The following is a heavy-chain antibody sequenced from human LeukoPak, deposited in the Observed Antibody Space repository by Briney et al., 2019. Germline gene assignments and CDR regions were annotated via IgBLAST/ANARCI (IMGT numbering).Heavy chain of an antibody. CDR2: INWNGDST. D-gene: IGHD6-13*01. Sequence: GGSLRLSCAASGFTFDDHGVSWVRQAPGKGLEWVSGINWNGDSTGYADSVKGRFTISRDNAKNSLYLQMNSLRAEDTALYHCTRGNVAAATAILYFDYWGQGTLVTVSS. J-gene: IGHJ4*02. V-gene: IGHV3-20*01. CDR3: TRGNVAAATAILYFDY. CDR1: GFTFDDHG.